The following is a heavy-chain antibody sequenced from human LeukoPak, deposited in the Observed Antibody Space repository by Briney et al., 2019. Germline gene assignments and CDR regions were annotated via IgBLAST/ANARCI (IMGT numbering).Heavy chain of an antibody. J-gene: IGHJ3*02. CDR3: ARVTQDAFDI. CDR2: ISSSGSTI. Sequence: GGPLRLSCAGYGFTFSDYYISWIRQAPGKGLEWVSYISSSGSTIYYADSVKGRFTISRDNAKNSLYLQMNSLRAEDTAVYYCARVTQDAFDIWGQGTMVTVSS. CDR1: GFTFSDYY. V-gene: IGHV3-11*01.